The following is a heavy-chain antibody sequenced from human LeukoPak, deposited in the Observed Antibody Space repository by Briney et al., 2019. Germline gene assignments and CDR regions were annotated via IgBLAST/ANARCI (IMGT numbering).Heavy chain of an antibody. CDR1: GFTFSSYG. CDR2: ISGSGGST. V-gene: IGHV3-23*01. Sequence: GGSLRLSCAASGFTFSSYGMSWVRQAPGKGLEWVSAISGSGGSTYYADSVKGRFTISRDNSKNTLYLQMNSLKTEDTAVYYCTSRVIVGAIVVGDYWGQGTLVTVSS. CDR3: TSRVIVGAIVVGDY. J-gene: IGHJ4*02. D-gene: IGHD1-26*01.